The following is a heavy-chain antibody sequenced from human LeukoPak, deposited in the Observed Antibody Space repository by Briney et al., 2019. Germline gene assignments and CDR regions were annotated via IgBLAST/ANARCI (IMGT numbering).Heavy chain of an antibody. CDR1: GFTFSRYS. Sequence: GGSLRLSCAASGFTFSRYSINWVGQAPGKGLEWVSSINIDSSYIYYADSVKGRFTISRDNAKNSLYLQMNSLRAEDTAVYYCARGSYVQQRQDLFDYWGQGTLVTVSS. V-gene: IGHV3-21*01. J-gene: IGHJ4*02. CDR3: ARGSYVQQRQDLFDY. D-gene: IGHD6-13*01. CDR2: INIDSSYI.